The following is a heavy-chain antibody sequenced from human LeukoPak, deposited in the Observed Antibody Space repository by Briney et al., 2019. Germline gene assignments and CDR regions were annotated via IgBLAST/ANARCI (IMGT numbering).Heavy chain of an antibody. D-gene: IGHD6-19*01. CDR2: INHSGST. J-gene: IGHJ6*03. V-gene: IGHV4-34*01. Sequence: SETLSLTCAVYGGSFSGYYWSWIRQPPGKGLEWIGEINHSGSTNYNPSLKSRVTISVDTSKNQFSLKLSSVTAADTAVYYCARGSSGWYRGAGVDYYYYYYMDVWGKGTTVTVSS. CDR3: ARGSSGWYRGAGVDYYYYYYMDV. CDR1: GGSFSGYY.